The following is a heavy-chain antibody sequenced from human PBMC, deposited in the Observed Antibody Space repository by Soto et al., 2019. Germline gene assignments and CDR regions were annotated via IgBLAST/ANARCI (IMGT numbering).Heavy chain of an antibody. V-gene: IGHV3-33*01. CDR3: GRVGAVGCMYGMDV. CDR2: ICYDGSNR. D-gene: IGHD6-13*01. Sequence: QVQLVESGGGVVQPGRSLRLSCAASGFTFSSYGMHWVRQAPGNGLEWVAVICYDGSNRNYADSVKVRFTISRDNSKNTLYLQMNSLIAGATAVCYCGRVGAVGCMYGMDVWGQGTTLTGSS. J-gene: IGHJ6*02. CDR1: GFTFSSYG.